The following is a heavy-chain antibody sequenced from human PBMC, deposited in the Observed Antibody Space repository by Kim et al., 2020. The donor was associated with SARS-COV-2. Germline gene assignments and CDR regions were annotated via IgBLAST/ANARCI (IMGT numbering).Heavy chain of an antibody. J-gene: IGHJ4*02. CDR2: GST. V-gene: IGHV4-4*07. D-gene: IGHD4-17*01. Sequence: GSTHSHPPLKSRVTKSVDTSKNQFSLKLSSVTAADTAVYYCASYGGNFDYWGQGTLVTVSS. CDR3: ASYGGNFDY.